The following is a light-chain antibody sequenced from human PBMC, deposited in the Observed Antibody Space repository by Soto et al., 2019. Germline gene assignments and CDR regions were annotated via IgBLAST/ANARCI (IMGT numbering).Light chain of an antibody. CDR2: DIS. V-gene: IGLV2-14*01. CDR3: TSYAGSNTYV. Sequence: ALTQPASVSGSPGQSITISCTGTSSDVGGYNYVSWYQQHPGKAPKLMIYDISNRPSGVPDRFSGSKSGNTASLTVSGLQAEDEADYYCTSYAGSNTYVFGTGTKVTVL. J-gene: IGLJ1*01. CDR1: SSDVGGYNY.